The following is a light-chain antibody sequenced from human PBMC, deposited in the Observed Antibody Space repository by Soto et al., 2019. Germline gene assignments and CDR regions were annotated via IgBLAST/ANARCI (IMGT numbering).Light chain of an antibody. CDR1: SSDVDDYNY. Sequence: QSVLTQPASVSGSPGQSITISCTGTSSDVDDYNYVSWYQQHSGKAPKLIISDVSSPPSGISNRFSGSKSGNTASLTISGLQAEDEADYYCSSYPSTNAVVLFGGGTKLTVL. V-gene: IGLV2-14*03. CDR2: DVS. CDR3: SSYPSTNAVVL. J-gene: IGLJ2*01.